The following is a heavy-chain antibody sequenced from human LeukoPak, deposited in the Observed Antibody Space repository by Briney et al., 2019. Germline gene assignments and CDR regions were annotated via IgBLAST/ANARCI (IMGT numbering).Heavy chain of an antibody. CDR2: INHSGGT. CDR3: ARDRISINALDM. V-gene: IGHV4-34*01. CDR1: GGSFSDYS. D-gene: IGHD1-14*01. Sequence: SETLSLTCAVYGGSFSDYSWSWIRQPPGKGLEWIGEINHSGGTNHNPSLMSRVIMSVDTSKNQFSLKVSSVTAADTALYYCARDRISINALDMWGQGTMVTVSS. J-gene: IGHJ3*02.